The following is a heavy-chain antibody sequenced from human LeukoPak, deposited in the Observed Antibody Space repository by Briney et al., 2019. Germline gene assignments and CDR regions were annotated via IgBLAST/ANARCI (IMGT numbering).Heavy chain of an antibody. CDR2: ISGSGGST. CDR3: ARDSITGDNSLDF. Sequence: GGSLRLSCAASGFTFSSYATSWVRQAPGKGLEWVSAISGSGGSTYYADSVKGRFTISRDNSKNTLYLQMNSLRAEDTAVYYCARDSITGDNSLDFWGRGTLVTVSS. J-gene: IGHJ4*02. V-gene: IGHV3-23*01. CDR1: GFTFSSYA. D-gene: IGHD7-27*01.